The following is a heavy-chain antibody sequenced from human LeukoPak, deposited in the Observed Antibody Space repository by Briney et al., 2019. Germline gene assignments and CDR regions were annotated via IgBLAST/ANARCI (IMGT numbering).Heavy chain of an antibody. CDR1: GGSFSGYY. D-gene: IGHD1-14*01. V-gene: IGHV4-34*01. CDR3: ARHGINYYYMDV. J-gene: IGHJ6*03. CDR2: INHSGST. Sequence: SETLSLTCAVYGGSFSGYYWSWIRQPPGKGLEWIGEINHSGSTNYNPSLKRRVTISVDTSKNQFSLKLSSVTAADTAVYYCARHGINYYYMDVWGKGTTVTISS.